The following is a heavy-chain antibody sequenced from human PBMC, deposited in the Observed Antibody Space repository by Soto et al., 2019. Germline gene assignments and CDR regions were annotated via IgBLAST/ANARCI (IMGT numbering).Heavy chain of an antibody. CDR2: IYSGGST. D-gene: IGHD2-15*01. J-gene: IGHJ4*02. V-gene: IGHV3-66*01. CDR1: GFTVSSNY. Sequence: EVQLVESGGGLVQPGGSLRLSCAASGFTVSSNYMSWVRQAPGKGLEWVSVIYSGGSTYYADSVKGRFTISRDNSKNTLYLQMNSLRAEDTAVYYCARAGWWLGLYYFDYWGQGTLVTVSS. CDR3: ARAGWWLGLYYFDY.